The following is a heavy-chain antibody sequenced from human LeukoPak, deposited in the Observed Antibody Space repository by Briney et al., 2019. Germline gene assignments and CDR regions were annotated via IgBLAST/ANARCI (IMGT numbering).Heavy chain of an antibody. CDR2: ISSSSSYI. V-gene: IGHV3-21*01. J-gene: IGHJ4*02. D-gene: IGHD1-26*01. CDR1: GFTFSSYS. Sequence: GGSLRLSCAASGFTFSSYSMNWVRQAPGKGLEWVSSISSSSSYIYYADSVKGRFTISRDNAKNSLYLQMNSLRAEDTAVYYCARGSGRGSYYEAGYYSDYWGQGTLVTVSS. CDR3: ARGSGRGSYYEAGYYSDY.